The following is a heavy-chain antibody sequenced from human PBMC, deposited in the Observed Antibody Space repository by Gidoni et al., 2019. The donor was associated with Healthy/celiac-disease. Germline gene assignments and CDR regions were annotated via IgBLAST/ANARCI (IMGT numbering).Heavy chain of an antibody. CDR1: GGSISSGSYS. CDR3: ASDYYDSSGSSDY. Sequence: QVQLQESGPGLVKPSQTLSLTCTVHGGSISSGSYSWSWTRQPAGKGLEWIGRIYTSGSTNSNPSLKSRVTISVDTSKNQFSLKLSSVTAADTAVYYCASDYYDSSGSSDYWGQGTLVTVSS. V-gene: IGHV4-61*02. J-gene: IGHJ4*02. D-gene: IGHD3-22*01. CDR2: IYTSGST.